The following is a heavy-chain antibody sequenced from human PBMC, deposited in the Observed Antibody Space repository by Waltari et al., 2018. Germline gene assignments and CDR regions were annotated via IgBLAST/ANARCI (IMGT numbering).Heavy chain of an antibody. CDR1: GFTFSNYT. Sequence: EVQLLESGGDLVQPGGSMRLSFTASGFTFSNYTMSWVRRAPGKGLEWFSLIGGSCGSTYYADSVRVRFTISRDKSKNTLYLQMNSLRAEDTAIYYCAKKSGDYLSYIDCWGQGTLVTVSS. V-gene: IGHV3-23*01. J-gene: IGHJ4*02. CDR2: IGGSCGST. D-gene: IGHD1-26*01. CDR3: AKKSGDYLSYIDC.